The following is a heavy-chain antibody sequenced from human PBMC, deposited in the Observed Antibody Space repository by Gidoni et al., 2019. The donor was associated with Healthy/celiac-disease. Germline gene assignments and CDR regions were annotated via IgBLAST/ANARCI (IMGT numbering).Heavy chain of an antibody. V-gene: IGHV3-30*18. CDR1: GFTFSSYG. CDR2: ISYDGSNK. CDR3: AKVRAIFGVGGIDY. J-gene: IGHJ4*02. Sequence: QVQLVESGGGVVQPGRSLRLSCAASGFTFSSYGMHWVRQAPGKGLECVAVISYDGSNKYYADSVKGRFTISRDNSKNTLYLQMNSLRAEDTAVYYCAKVRAIFGVGGIDYWGQGTLVTVSS. D-gene: IGHD3-3*01.